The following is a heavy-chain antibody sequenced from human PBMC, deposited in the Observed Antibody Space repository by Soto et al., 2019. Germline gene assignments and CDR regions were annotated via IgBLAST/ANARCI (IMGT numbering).Heavy chain of an antibody. D-gene: IGHD3-3*01. J-gene: IGHJ4*02. CDR2: IKGDVITT. CDR1: GFTFTNYW. V-gene: IGHV3-74*01. Sequence: EVQLVESGGGLVQPGGSLRLSCVASGFTFTNYWIHWVRQTPGEGLVWVSRIKGDVITTNYADSVKGRFTISRDNAKNTVFLKMNSLRAEDTAVYYCARGDFGAYYLDSWGQGTLVIVS. CDR3: ARGDFGAYYLDS.